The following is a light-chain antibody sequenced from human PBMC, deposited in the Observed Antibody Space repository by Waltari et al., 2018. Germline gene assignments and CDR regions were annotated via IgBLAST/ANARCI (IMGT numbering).Light chain of an antibody. CDR3: CSYAGNYIWV. CDR2: DVS. Sequence: QSALTQPASVSGSPGQSVTISCTGASSDIGRYDIVSWYQQHPGNAPKLIICDVSKRPSGGSDRFSGSKSGDTDSLTISGLQFEDEADYYCCSYAGNYIWVFGGGTRLTVL. V-gene: IGLV2-23*02. J-gene: IGLJ3*02. CDR1: SSDIGRYDI.